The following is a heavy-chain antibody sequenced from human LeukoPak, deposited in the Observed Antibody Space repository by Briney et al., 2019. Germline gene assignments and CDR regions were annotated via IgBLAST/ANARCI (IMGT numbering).Heavy chain of an antibody. J-gene: IGHJ3*02. D-gene: IGHD3-3*01. CDR2: INHSGST. Sequence: SETLSLTCAVYGGSFSGYYWSWIRQPPGKGLEWIGEINHSGSTNYNPSLKSRVTISVDTSKNQFSLKLSSVTAADTAVYYCAGGRLYDFWSGYLSRAFDIWGRGTMVTVSS. V-gene: IGHV4-34*01. CDR3: AGGRLYDFWSGYLSRAFDI. CDR1: GGSFSGYY.